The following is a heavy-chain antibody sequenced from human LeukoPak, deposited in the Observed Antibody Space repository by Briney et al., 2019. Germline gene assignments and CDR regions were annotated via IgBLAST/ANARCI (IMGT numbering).Heavy chain of an antibody. J-gene: IGHJ4*02. D-gene: IGHD2-15*01. Sequence: PSETLSLTCTVSGGSFSSDSYYWSWIRQPPGKGLEWIGYVYHSGSTNYNPSLKSRVTISVGTSKNQFSLNLSSVTAADTAVYYCARYCSGGSCSYGYSFDYWGQGTLVTVSS. V-gene: IGHV4-61*01. CDR1: GGSFSSDSYY. CDR2: VYHSGST. CDR3: ARYCSGGSCSYGYSFDY.